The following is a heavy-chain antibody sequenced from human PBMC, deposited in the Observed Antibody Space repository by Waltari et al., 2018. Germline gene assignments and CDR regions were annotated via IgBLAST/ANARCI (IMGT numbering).Heavy chain of an antibody. CDR3: ALDTGALWMDV. J-gene: IGHJ6*02. D-gene: IGHD2-21*01. CDR1: EYTFTSSD. Sequence: QVPLVQSGAEVKKPGASVKISCRTSEYTFTSSDIHWVRQAPGQGLEWMGIINPSGGSTIYAQKFQGRVTMTRDTSTSTVYMELSSLRSDDTAVYYCALDTGALWMDVWGQGTTVTGSS. CDR2: INPSGGST. V-gene: IGHV1-46*01.